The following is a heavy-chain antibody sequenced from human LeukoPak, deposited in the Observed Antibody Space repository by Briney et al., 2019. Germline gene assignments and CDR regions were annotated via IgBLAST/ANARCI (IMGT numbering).Heavy chain of an antibody. CDR3: ASLGTLRS. CDR1: GGSVSSSSYY. D-gene: IGHD7-27*01. Sequence: SETLSLTCSVPGGSVSSSSYYWGWIRQPPGKGLEWIGGISHSGTNYNNPSLKSRVSISIDTSKNQFSVKLTSVTAADTAIYYCASLGTLRSWGQGTLVTVSS. J-gene: IGHJ5*02. V-gene: IGHV4-39*01. CDR2: ISHSGTN.